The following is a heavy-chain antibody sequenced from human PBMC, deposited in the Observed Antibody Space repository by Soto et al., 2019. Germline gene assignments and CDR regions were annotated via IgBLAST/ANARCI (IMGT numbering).Heavy chain of an antibody. CDR2: IIPISSTA. CDR1: GGTFSSYA. Sequence: QVQLVQSGAEVQKPGSSVKVSCKASGGTFSSYAISWVRQAPGQGLEWMGGIIPISSTANYAQKFQGRVTITADESTSTAYMELSSLRSEDTAVYYCARSQGSSTSLEIYYYYYYGMDVWGQGTTVTVSS. J-gene: IGHJ6*02. CDR3: ARSQGSSTSLEIYYYYYYGMDV. V-gene: IGHV1-69*01. D-gene: IGHD2-2*01.